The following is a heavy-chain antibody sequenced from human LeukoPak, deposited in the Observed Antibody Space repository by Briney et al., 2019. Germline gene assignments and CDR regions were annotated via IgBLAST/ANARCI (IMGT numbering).Heavy chain of an antibody. D-gene: IGHD6-19*01. CDR1: GGSINSYY. Sequence: PSETLSLTCTVSGGSINSYYWSWIRQPPGKGLEWIGYIYYSGSTNYKSSLKSRVTISLDTSKNQFSLKLSSVTAADTAVYYCATLDSSGWYVGYWGQGTLVTVS. CDR2: IYYSGST. V-gene: IGHV4-59*08. J-gene: IGHJ4*02. CDR3: ATLDSSGWYVGY.